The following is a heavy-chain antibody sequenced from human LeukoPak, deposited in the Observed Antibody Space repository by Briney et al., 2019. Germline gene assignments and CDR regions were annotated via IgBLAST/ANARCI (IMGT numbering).Heavy chain of an antibody. V-gene: IGHV4-59*01. CDR1: GGSISSYY. CDR2: IYYSGST. D-gene: IGHD6-19*01. J-gene: IGHJ4*02. Sequence: SETLSLTCTVSGGSISSYYWSWIRQPPGKGLEWIGYIYYSGSTNYNPSLKGRVTISVDTSKNQFSLKLSSVTAADTAVYYFARGPPGLGDYWGQGTLVTVSS. CDR3: ARGPPGLGDY.